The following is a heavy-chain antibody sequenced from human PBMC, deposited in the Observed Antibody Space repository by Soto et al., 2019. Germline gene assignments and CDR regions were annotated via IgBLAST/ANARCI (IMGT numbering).Heavy chain of an antibody. D-gene: IGHD1-26*01. CDR1: GXTFTSSA. Sequence: SVKVSCKASGXTFTSSAVQWVRQARGQRLEWIGWIVVGSGNTNYAQKFQERVTITRDMSTSTAYMELSSLRSEDTAVYYCAADARGSGSRTPAAFDIWGQGTMVTVSS. CDR3: AADARGSGSRTPAAFDI. V-gene: IGHV1-58*01. CDR2: IVVGSGNT. J-gene: IGHJ3*02.